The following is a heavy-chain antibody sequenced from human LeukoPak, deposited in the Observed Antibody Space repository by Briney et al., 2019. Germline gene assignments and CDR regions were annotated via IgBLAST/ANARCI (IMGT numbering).Heavy chain of an antibody. D-gene: IGHD3-10*01. CDR2: ISGSGGST. V-gene: IGHV3-23*01. J-gene: IGHJ4*02. CDR3: ARLGGSGSRTPIDY. CDR1: GFTFSSYA. Sequence: GGFLRLSCAASGFTFSSYAMSWVRQAPGKGLEWVSAISGSGGSTYYADSVKGRFTISRDNSKNTLYLQMNSLRAEDTAVYYCARLGGSGSRTPIDYWGQGTLVTVSS.